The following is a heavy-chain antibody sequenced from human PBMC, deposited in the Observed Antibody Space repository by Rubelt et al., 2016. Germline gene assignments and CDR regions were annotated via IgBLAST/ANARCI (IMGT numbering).Heavy chain of an antibody. Sequence: QVQLVQSGAEVKKLGASVKVSCKASGYTFTSYAMHWVRQAPGQRLEWMGWINAGNGNTKYSQKFQGRVTITRDTSAGTAYMELSSLRSEDTAVYYCAISTYYYDSSGYYPYWYFDLWGRGTLVTVSS. CDR1: GYTFTSYA. J-gene: IGHJ2*01. D-gene: IGHD3-22*01. CDR3: AISTYYYDSSGYYPYWYFDL. V-gene: IGHV1-3*01. CDR2: INAGNGNT.